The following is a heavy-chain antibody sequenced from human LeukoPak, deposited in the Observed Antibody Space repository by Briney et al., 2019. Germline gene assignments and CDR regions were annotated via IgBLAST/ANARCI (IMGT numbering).Heavy chain of an antibody. Sequence: ASVKVSCKASGYTFTNYGISWVRQAPGQGLEWMGWISGYDGNTDYVQKLQGRVTVTTDTSTSTAYMELRSLRSDDTAVYYCATVGKYGNWGQGTLVTVSS. CDR1: GYTFTNYG. CDR3: ATVGKYGN. CDR2: ISGYDGNT. V-gene: IGHV1-18*01. D-gene: IGHD1-26*01. J-gene: IGHJ4*02.